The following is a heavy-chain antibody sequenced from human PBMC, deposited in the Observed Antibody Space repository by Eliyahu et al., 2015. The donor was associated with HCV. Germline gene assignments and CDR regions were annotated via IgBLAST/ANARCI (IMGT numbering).Heavy chain of an antibody. J-gene: IGHJ5*02. D-gene: IGHD3-22*01. CDR1: GYSFTSYW. CDR2: IYPGDSDT. V-gene: IGHV5-51*03. Sequence: EVQLVQSGAXVKXPGESXKISXKGSGYSFTSYWIGWVXQXPGKGLEWMGIIYPGDSDTRYSPSFQGQVTISADKSISTAYLQWSSLKASDTAMYYCARAVGDSSGFGYNWFDPWGQGTLVTVSS. CDR3: ARAVGDSSGFGYNWFDP.